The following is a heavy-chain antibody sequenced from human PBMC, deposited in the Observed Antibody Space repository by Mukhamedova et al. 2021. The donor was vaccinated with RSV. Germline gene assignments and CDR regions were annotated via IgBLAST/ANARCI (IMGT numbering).Heavy chain of an antibody. D-gene: IGHD2-8*01. J-gene: IGHJ4*02. V-gene: IGHV6-1*01. Sequence: QSPSRGLEWLGSTYYRSKWFNEYASSVKSRITINPDTSKNQFSLHLKSVTPEDSGVYYCARDPGYCTNGVCYKRTAYYFDYWGQGT. CDR2: TYYRSKWFN. CDR3: ARDPGYCTNGVCYKRTAYYFDY.